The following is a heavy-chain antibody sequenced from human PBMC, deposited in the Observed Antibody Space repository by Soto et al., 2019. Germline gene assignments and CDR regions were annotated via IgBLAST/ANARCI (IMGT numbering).Heavy chain of an antibody. CDR1: GGSFSGYY. V-gene: IGHV4-34*01. CDR3: ASGHEYGDEFDD. CDR2: INHSGST. D-gene: IGHD4-17*01. J-gene: IGHJ4*02. Sequence: SETLSLTCAVYGGSFSGYYWSWIRQPPGKGLEWIGEINHSGSTNYNPSPKSRVTISVDTSKNQFSLKLSSVTAADTAVYYCASGHEYGDEFDDWGQGTLVPVSS.